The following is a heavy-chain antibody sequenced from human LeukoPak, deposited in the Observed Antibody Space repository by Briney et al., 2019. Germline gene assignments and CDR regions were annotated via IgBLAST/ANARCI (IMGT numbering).Heavy chain of an antibody. CDR3: ARDLVGHIAAASYYGMDV. V-gene: IGHV3-30-3*01. J-gene: IGHJ6*02. D-gene: IGHD6-13*01. CDR2: ISYDGSNK. Sequence: SGGSLRLSCAASGFTFSSYAMHWVRQAPGKGLEWVAVISYDGSNKYYADSVKGRFTISRDNSKNTLYLQMNSLRAEDTAVYYCARDLVGHIAAASYYGMDVWGQGTTVTVSS. CDR1: GFTFSSYA.